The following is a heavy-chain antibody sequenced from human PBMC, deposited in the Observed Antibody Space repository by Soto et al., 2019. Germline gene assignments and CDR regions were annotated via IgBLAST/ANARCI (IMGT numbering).Heavy chain of an antibody. CDR2: ISPYKGNT. J-gene: IGHJ4*02. V-gene: IGHV1-18*01. CDR1: GYTFSSIG. Sequence: ASVKVSCKAAGYTFSSIGISWVRQAPGQGLEWMGWISPYKGNTHYAQGLQGRVTMTTDTSTSTAYMELRSLRSDDTAVYYCARAPTYCSSTSCYTHYSSPPFDYWGQGTLVTVSS. D-gene: IGHD2-2*02. CDR3: ARAPTYCSSTSCYTHYSSPPFDY.